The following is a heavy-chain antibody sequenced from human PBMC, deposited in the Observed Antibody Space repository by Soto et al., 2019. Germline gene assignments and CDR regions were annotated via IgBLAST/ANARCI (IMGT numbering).Heavy chain of an antibody. CDR3: ARDGRAASGLDV. CDR2: IYYRGST. Sequence: PSETLSLTCTVSGGSISSHSWSWVRQAPGKGLEWIGHIYYRGSTNYNPSLRSRSTISVDAPKSQLSLKLNSVTTEDTAVYYCARDGRAASGLDVRGQGTKVTLSA. D-gene: IGHD6-25*01. V-gene: IGHV4-59*11. J-gene: IGHJ6*01. CDR1: GGSISSHS.